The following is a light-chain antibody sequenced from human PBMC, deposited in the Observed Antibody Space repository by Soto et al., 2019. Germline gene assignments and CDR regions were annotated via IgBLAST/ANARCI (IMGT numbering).Light chain of an antibody. CDR2: DAS. J-gene: IGKJ5*01. Sequence: ESVLTQSTGTLSFSPGERATLSCRASQIVGGDTLAWFQQRPGQAPRLLIYDASRRATDIPDRFSGSGSGTDFTLTITRLEPEDFAMYYCQQYEISPPITFGQGTRLEIK. V-gene: IGKV3-20*01. CDR3: QQYEISPPIT. CDR1: QIVGGDT.